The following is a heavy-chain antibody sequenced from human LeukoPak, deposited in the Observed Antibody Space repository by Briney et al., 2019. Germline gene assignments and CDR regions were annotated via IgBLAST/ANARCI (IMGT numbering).Heavy chain of an antibody. J-gene: IGHJ3*02. CDR1: GGTFSSYA. D-gene: IGHD3-3*01. V-gene: IGHV1-69*01. Sequence: SVKVSCKASGGTFSSYAISWVRQAPGQGLEWMGGIIPIFGTANYAQKFQGRVTITADESTSTAYMELSSLRSEDTTVYYCASLLRPGITYDAFDIWGQGTMVTVSS. CDR3: ASLLRPGITYDAFDI. CDR2: IIPIFGTA.